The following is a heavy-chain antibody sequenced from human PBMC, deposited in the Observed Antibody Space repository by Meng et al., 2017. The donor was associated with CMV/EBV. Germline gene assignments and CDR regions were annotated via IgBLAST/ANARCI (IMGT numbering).Heavy chain of an antibody. CDR1: GFTFSSYS. J-gene: IGHJ3*02. Sequence: GESLKISCAASGFTFSSYSMNWVRQAPGKGLEWVSYISSSSSTIYYADSVKGRFIISRDNAKNSLYLQMNSLRAEDTAVYYCARDGRNFWSGDDAFDIWGQGTMVTVSS. CDR3: ARDGRNFWSGDDAFDI. CDR2: ISSSSSTI. V-gene: IGHV3-48*04. D-gene: IGHD3-3*01.